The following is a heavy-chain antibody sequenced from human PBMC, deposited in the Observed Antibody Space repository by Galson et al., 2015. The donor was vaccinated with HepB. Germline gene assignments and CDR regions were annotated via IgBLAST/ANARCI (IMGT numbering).Heavy chain of an antibody. CDR3: ARDKLTTIFGVVIPKYYFDY. CDR2: IWYDGSNK. Sequence: SLRLSCAASGFTFSSYGMHWVRQAPGKGLEWVAVIWYDGSNKYYADSVKGRFTISRDNSKNTLYLQMNSLRAEDTAVYYCARDKLTTIFGVVIPKYYFDYWGQGTLVTVSS. D-gene: IGHD3-3*01. CDR1: GFTFSSYG. J-gene: IGHJ4*02. V-gene: IGHV3-33*01.